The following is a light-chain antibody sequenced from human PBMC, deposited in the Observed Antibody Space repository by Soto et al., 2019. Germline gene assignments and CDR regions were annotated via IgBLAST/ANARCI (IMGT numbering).Light chain of an antibody. J-gene: IGKJ1*01. Sequence: DIQMTQSPSTLSASVGDRVTITCRASQSISSWLAWYQQKPGKAPKLLIYDASSLESGVPSRFSGSGSGTEFTLTISRLQPDDFATYYCQQYNSYPTFGQGTKVEIK. CDR2: DAS. CDR1: QSISSW. V-gene: IGKV1-5*01. CDR3: QQYNSYPT.